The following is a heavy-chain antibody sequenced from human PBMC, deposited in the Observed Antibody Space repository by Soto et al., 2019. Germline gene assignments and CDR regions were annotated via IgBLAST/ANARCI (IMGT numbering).Heavy chain of an antibody. CDR3: ARGWHNWNYNWFDP. J-gene: IGHJ5*02. CDR2: IYHSGST. Sequence: QLQPQESGSGLVKPSQTLSLTCAVSGGSISSGGYSWSWIRQPPGKGLEWIGYIYHSGSTYYNPSLKSRVTISVDRSKNQFSLKLSSVTAADTAVYYCARGWHNWNYNWFDPWGQGTLVTVSS. V-gene: IGHV4-30-2*01. CDR1: GGSISSGGYS. D-gene: IGHD1-7*01.